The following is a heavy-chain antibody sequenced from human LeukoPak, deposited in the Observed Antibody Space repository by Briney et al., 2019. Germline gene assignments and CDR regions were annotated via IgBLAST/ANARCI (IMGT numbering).Heavy chain of an antibody. CDR2: INPNRGGT. CDR1: GYTFTGYY. V-gene: IGHV1-2*02. D-gene: IGHD3-16*01. CDR3: ARASFWESPINWFAP. Sequence: ASVKVSCKASGYTFTGYYIHWVRQAPGQGLEWMGWINPNRGGTKYAQKFQGRVTMTRDTSISTAYMELSRLTSDDTAVYYCARASFWESPINWFAPWGQGTLVTVSS. J-gene: IGHJ5*02.